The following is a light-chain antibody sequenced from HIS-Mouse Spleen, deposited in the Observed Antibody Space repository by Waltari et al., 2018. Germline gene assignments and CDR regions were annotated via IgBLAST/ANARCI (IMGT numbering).Light chain of an antibody. V-gene: IGLV2-23*03. CDR2: EGS. Sequence: QSALTQPASVSGSPGQPITIPCPGTSRDVGSYNLVPWYQQHPGKAPKLMIYEGSKRPSGVSNRFSGSKSGNTASLTISGLQAEDEADYYCCSYAGSSTFEVFGGGTKLTVL. CDR3: CSYAGSSTFEV. J-gene: IGLJ2*01. CDR1: SRDVGSYNL.